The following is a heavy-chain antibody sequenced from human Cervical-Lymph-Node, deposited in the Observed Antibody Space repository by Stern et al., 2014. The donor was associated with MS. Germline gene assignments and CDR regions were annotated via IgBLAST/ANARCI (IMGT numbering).Heavy chain of an antibody. CDR2: ISAKNGNT. V-gene: IGHV1-18*01. D-gene: IGHD4-17*01. Sequence: QVQLGQSGAEVKKPGASVKVSCKASGYTFTSYGISWVRQAPGQGLEWMGGISAKNGNTKYTQKLQGRVAMTTDTSTSTAYMEVRSLRSDDTAVYYCARDGETTTVSLDYWGQGTLVTVSS. CDR3: ARDGETTTVSLDY. CDR1: GYTFTSYG. J-gene: IGHJ4*02.